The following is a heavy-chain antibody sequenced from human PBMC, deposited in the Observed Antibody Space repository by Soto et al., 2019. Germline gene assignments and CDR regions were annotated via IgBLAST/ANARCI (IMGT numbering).Heavy chain of an antibody. CDR3: AIDLRWLQYYFDY. D-gene: IGHD5-12*01. V-gene: IGHV3-33*01. CDR2: IWYDGSNK. CDR1: GFTFSSYG. Sequence: QVQLVESGGGVVQPGRSLRLSCAASGFTFSSYGMHWVRQAPGKGLEWVAVIWYDGSNKYYADSVKGRFTISRDNSKNTLYLQMNSLRAEDTAVYYCAIDLRWLQYYFDYWGQGTLVTVSS. J-gene: IGHJ4*02.